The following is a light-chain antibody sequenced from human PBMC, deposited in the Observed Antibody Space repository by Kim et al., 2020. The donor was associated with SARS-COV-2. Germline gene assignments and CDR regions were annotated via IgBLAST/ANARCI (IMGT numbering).Light chain of an antibody. CDR3: QSADSSGTHVV. CDR1: ALPKQY. V-gene: IGLV3-25*03. CDR2: KDS. Sequence: SYELTQPPSVSVSPGHTARITCSGDALPKQYAYWYQQKPGQAPVLVIYKDSERPSGIPERFSGSSSGTTVTLTISGVQAEDEADYYCQSADSSGTHVVFGGGTQLTVL. J-gene: IGLJ2*01.